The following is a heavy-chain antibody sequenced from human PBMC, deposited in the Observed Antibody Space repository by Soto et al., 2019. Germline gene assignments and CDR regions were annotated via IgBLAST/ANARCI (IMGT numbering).Heavy chain of an antibody. CDR3: ARDLGYDFWSGYYDY. D-gene: IGHD3-3*01. J-gene: IGHJ4*02. CDR2: INPNSGGT. Sequence: ASVKVSCKASGYTFTGYYMHWVRQAPGQGLEWMGWINPNSGGTNYAQKFQGRVTMTRDTSISTAYMELSRLRSDDTAVYYCARDLGYDFWSGYYDYWGQGTLVTVSS. CDR1: GYTFTGYY. V-gene: IGHV1-2*02.